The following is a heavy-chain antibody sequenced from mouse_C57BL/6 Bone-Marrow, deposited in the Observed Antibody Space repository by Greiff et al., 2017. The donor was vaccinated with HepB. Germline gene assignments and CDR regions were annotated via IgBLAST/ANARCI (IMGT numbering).Heavy chain of an antibody. Sequence: VQLQQSGAELVRPGASVKLSCTASGFNIKDYYMHWVKQRPEQGLEWIGRIDPEDGDTEYAPKFQGKATMTADTSSNTAYLQLSSLTSEDTAVYYCTTPPIYYDYPYAMDYWGQGTSVTGSS. J-gene: IGHJ4*01. CDR1: GFNIKDYY. CDR3: TTPPIYYDYPYAMDY. CDR2: IDPEDGDT. V-gene: IGHV14-1*01. D-gene: IGHD2-4*01.